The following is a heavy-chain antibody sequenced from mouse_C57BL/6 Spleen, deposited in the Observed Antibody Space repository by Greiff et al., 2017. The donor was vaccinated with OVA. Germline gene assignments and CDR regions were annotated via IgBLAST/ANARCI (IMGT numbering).Heavy chain of an antibody. Sequence: VQLQQSGAELARPGASVKLSCKASGYTFTSYGISWVKQRTGQGLEWIGEIYPRSGNTYYNEKFKGTATLTADTSSSTAYMELRSLTSEDSAVSLCERDNCGSRRCAYWGQGTLVTVSA. V-gene: IGHV1-81*01. J-gene: IGHJ3*01. CDR3: ERDNCGSRRCAY. D-gene: IGHD1-1*01. CDR2: IYPRSGNT. CDR1: GYTFTSYG.